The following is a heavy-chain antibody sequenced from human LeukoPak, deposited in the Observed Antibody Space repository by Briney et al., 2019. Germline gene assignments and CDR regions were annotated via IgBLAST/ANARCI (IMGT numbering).Heavy chain of an antibody. CDR1: GFTFSSYA. CDR3: AKGSPYYYDSSGPYYYYYYMDV. J-gene: IGHJ6*03. V-gene: IGHV3-23*01. D-gene: IGHD3-22*01. Sequence: PGGSLRLSCAASGFTFSSYAMSWVRQAPGKGLEWVSAISGSGCSTYYADSVKGRFTISRDNSKNTLYRQMNSLRAEDTAVYYCAKGSPYYYDSSGPYYYYYYMDVWGKGTTVTVSS. CDR2: ISGSGCST.